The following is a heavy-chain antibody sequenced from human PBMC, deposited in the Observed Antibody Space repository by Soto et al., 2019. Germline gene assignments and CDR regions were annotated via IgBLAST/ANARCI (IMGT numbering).Heavy chain of an antibody. CDR2: IYYSGST. Sequence: PSETLSLTCTVSGGSVSSGSYYWSWIRQPPGKGLEWIGYIYYSGSTNYNPSLKSRVTISVDTSKNQFSLKLSSVTAADTAVYYCARDLTDYYYGMDVWGQGTTVTVSS. CDR1: GGSVSSGSYY. J-gene: IGHJ6*02. V-gene: IGHV4-61*01. CDR3: ARDLTDYYYGMDV.